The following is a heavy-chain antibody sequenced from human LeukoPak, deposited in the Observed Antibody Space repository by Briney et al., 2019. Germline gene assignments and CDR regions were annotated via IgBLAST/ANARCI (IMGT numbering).Heavy chain of an antibody. CDR1: GFTFSIYS. CDR2: ISSSSSYI. CDR3: ARDRDWGSYRYHSDFDY. V-gene: IGHV3-21*01. D-gene: IGHD3-16*02. Sequence: PGGSLRLSCAASGFTFSIYSMNWVRQAPGKGLEWVSSISSSSSYIYYADSVKGRFTISRDDAKNSLSLQMNSLRAEDTAVYYCARDRDWGSYRYHSDFDYWGQGTLVTVSS. J-gene: IGHJ4*02.